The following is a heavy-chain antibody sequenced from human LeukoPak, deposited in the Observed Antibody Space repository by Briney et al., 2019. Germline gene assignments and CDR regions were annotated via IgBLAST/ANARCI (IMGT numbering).Heavy chain of an antibody. J-gene: IGHJ6*03. D-gene: IGHD6-6*01. CDR1: GFTFSSYG. Sequence: PGRSLRLSCAASGFTFSSYGMHWVRQAPGKGLEWVAVIWYDESNKYYVDSVKGRFTISRDNSKNTLYLQMNSLRAEDTAVYYCASSSAREYYMDVWGKGTTVTVSS. CDR3: ASSSAREYYMDV. CDR2: IWYDESNK. V-gene: IGHV3-33*01.